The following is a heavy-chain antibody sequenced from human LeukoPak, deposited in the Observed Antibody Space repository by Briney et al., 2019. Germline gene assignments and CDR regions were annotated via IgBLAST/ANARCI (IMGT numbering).Heavy chain of an antibody. Sequence: GGSLRLSCAASGFXFSSYWIHWVRQAPGKGQEYVSGITSNGVNTYHADSVKGRFTISRDNSKNTLYFQMSSLRADDTAVYYCVKVSSTVGATYFDYWGQGTLVTVSS. CDR2: ITSNGVNT. V-gene: IGHV3-64D*06. J-gene: IGHJ4*02. CDR1: GFXFSSYW. CDR3: VKVSSTVGATYFDY. D-gene: IGHD1-26*01.